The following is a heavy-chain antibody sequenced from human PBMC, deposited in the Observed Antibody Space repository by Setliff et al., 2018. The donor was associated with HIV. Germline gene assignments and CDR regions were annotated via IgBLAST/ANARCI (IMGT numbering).Heavy chain of an antibody. CDR3: AKDLEDSAAGGWGGGMDV. Sequence: SSVNYYWNWVRQPAGKGLEWVSLISWDGGSTYYADSVKGRFTISRDNSKNSLYLQMNSLRTEDTALYYCAKDLEDSAAGGWGGGMDVWGQGTTVTVSS. CDR1: SSVNYY. J-gene: IGHJ6*02. V-gene: IGHV3-43*01. CDR2: ISWDGGST. D-gene: IGHD6-13*01.